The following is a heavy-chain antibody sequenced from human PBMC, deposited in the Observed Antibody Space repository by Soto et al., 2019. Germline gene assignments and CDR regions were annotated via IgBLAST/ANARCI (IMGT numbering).Heavy chain of an antibody. Sequence: EVQLAESGGGLVQPGGSLRLSCAASGFTFSPHWMHWVRQAPGKGLVWVSRINQDGSTTDYADSVKGRFTISRDNSKNTLYLQMNSLTAEDTAVYYCAKGDGRNSVDYWGQGTLVTVSS. CDR3: AKGDGRNSVDY. CDR1: GFTFSPHW. D-gene: IGHD2-21*01. V-gene: IGHV3-74*01. J-gene: IGHJ4*02. CDR2: INQDGSTT.